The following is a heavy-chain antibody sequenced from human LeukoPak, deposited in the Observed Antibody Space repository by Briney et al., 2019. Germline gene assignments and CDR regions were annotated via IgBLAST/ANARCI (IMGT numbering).Heavy chain of an antibody. CDR1: GDSISSYY. V-gene: IGHV4-59*08. CDR3: ARGLTGYSTGWYADY. D-gene: IGHD6-19*01. CDR2: IDYSGNI. J-gene: IGHJ4*02. Sequence: SETLSLTCTVSGDSISSYYWSWIRQPPGKGLEWIGYIDYSGNINYNPSLKSRVTISVDPSKNQFSLRLSSVTAADTAVYYCARGLTGYSTGWYADYWGQGTLVTVSP.